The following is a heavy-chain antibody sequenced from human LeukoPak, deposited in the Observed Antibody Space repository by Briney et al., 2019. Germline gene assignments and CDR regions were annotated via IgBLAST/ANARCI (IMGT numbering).Heavy chain of an antibody. Sequence: PSQTLSLTCAVSGGSISSGGYSWSWIRQPPGKGLEWIGYIYYSGSTYYNPSLKSRVIISVDTSKNQFSLKLTSVTAADMAVYYCARDSVYSGSSLDYWGQGTLVTVSS. CDR1: GGSISSGGYS. CDR3: ARDSVYSGSSLDY. CDR2: IYYSGST. D-gene: IGHD1-26*01. V-gene: IGHV4-30-4*07. J-gene: IGHJ4*02.